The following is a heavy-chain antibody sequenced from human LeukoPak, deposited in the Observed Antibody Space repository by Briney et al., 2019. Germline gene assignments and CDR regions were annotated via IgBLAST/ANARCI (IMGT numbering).Heavy chain of an antibody. Sequence: GASVKVSCKVSGKTLSDLSIHWLRQPPGKGLEWLGGSDPEDGERIYVQMFQGRVTMTEDTSIDTAYMELSSLRSEDTAVYYCVTGFTTMAVDYFDYWGQGTLVTVSP. CDR3: VTGFTTMAVDYFDY. V-gene: IGHV1-24*01. J-gene: IGHJ4*02. D-gene: IGHD5-18*01. CDR1: GKTLSDLS. CDR2: SDPEDGER.